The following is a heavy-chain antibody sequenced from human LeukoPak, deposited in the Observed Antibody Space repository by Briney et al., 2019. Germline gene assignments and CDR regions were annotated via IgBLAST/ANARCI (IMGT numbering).Heavy chain of an antibody. Sequence: SLQISWXGAGYTXXXYWIAWVRQLPGKGLEWMGIVYSGDSDTKYSPSFQGQVTISADKSISTAYLQWSSLKASDTAMYYCASLSYYDSSGAFDYWGQGTLVTVSS. CDR1: GYTXXXYW. CDR2: VYSGDSDT. D-gene: IGHD3-22*01. V-gene: IGHV5-51*01. CDR3: ASLSYYDSSGAFDY. J-gene: IGHJ4*02.